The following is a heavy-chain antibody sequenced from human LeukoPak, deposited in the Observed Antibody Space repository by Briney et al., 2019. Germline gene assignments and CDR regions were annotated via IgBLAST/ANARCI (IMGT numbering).Heavy chain of an antibody. D-gene: IGHD6-19*01. CDR2: ISGSGGST. Sequence: GGSLRLSCTASGFTFSSYAMSWARQAPGKGLEWVSAISGSGGSTYYADSVKGRFTISRDNSKNTLYLQMNSLRAEDTAVYYCAKDFGAVAGPLDYWGQGTLVTVSS. CDR1: GFTFSSYA. J-gene: IGHJ4*02. CDR3: AKDFGAVAGPLDY. V-gene: IGHV3-23*01.